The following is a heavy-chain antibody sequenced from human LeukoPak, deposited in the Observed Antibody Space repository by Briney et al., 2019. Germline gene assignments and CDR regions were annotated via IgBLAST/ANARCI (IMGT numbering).Heavy chain of an antibody. V-gene: IGHV3-33*01. Sequence: PGGSLRLSCAASGFTFSRYGMHWVRQAPGKGLEWVALIWYDGSNEHYADSVKGRFTISRDNSNNTLYLRMNSLRAEDTAVYYCAREGHHWLVRRHLDCGGQGTLVTVSS. CDR1: GFTFSRYG. D-gene: IGHD6-19*01. J-gene: IGHJ4*02. CDR3: AREGHHWLVRRHLDC. CDR2: IWYDGSNE.